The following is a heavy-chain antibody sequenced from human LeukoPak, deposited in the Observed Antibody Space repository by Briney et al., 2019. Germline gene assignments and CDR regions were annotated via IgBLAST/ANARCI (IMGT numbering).Heavy chain of an antibody. CDR3: AKTRPLDSSSWSHGDY. CDR2: ISGSGDST. Sequence: PGGSLRPSCEASGFTFSSYAMSWVRQAPGKGLEWVSAISGSGDSTYYGDSVKGRFTISRDNSKNTLYLQMNSLRAEDTAVYYCAKTRPLDSSSWSHGDYWGQGTLVTVSS. V-gene: IGHV3-23*01. D-gene: IGHD6-13*01. J-gene: IGHJ4*02. CDR1: GFTFSSYA.